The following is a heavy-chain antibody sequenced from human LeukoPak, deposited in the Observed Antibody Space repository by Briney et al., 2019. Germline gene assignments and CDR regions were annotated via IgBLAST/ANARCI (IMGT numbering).Heavy chain of an antibody. CDR1: GGTFSSYA. CDR3: ARDHYDFWSGYLD. V-gene: IGHV1-2*02. CDR2: INPNSGGT. J-gene: IGHJ4*02. D-gene: IGHD3-3*01. Sequence: ASVKVSCKASGGTFSSYAISWVRQAPGQGLEWMGWINPNSGGTNYAQKFQGRVTMTRDASISTAYMELSRLRSDDTAVYYCARDHYDFWSGYLDWGQGTLVTVSS.